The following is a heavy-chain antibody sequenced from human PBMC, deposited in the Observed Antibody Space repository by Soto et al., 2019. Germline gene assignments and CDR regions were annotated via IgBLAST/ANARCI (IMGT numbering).Heavy chain of an antibody. D-gene: IGHD6-6*01. CDR2: ISYDGSNK. V-gene: IGHV3-30*18. CDR3: AKDLGLLVYYYYDMDV. J-gene: IGHJ6*02. Sequence: GSLRLSCAASGFTFSSYGMHWVRQAPGKGLEWVAVISYDGSNKYYADSVKGRFTISRDNSKNTLYLQMNSLRAEDTAVYYCAKDLGLLVYYYYDMDVWGQGTTVTVSS. CDR1: GFTFSSYG.